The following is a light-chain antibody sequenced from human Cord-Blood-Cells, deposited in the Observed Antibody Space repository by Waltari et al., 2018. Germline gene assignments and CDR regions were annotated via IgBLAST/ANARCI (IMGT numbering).Light chain of an antibody. CDR1: QSVSSSY. CDR2: GAS. CDR3: QQYGSSPQT. V-gene: IGKV3-20*01. J-gene: IGKJ1*01. Sequence: EIVLTQSPGTLALSPGERANLPCRASQSVSSSYLAWYQQKPGQAPRLLIYGASSRATGIPDRFSGSGSGTDFTLTISRLEPEDFAVYYCQQYGSSPQTFGQGTKVEIK.